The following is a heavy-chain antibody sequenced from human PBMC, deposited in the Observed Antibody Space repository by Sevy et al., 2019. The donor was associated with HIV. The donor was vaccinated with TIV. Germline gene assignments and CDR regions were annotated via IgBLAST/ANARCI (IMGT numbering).Heavy chain of an antibody. Sequence: GGSLRLSCAASGFTFSSYGMHWVRQAPGKGLEWVAVIWYDGSNKYYADSVKGRFTISRDNSKNTRYLQMNSLRAEDTAVYYCAEGGGIAVAGPKYYYYYYGMDVWGQGTTVTVSS. J-gene: IGHJ6*02. D-gene: IGHD6-19*01. CDR1: GFTFSSYG. V-gene: IGHV3-33*01. CDR2: IWYDGSNK. CDR3: AEGGGIAVAGPKYYYYYYGMDV.